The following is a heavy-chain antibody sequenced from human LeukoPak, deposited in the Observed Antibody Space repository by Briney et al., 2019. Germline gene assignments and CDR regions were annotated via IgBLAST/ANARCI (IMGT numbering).Heavy chain of an antibody. Sequence: PGGSLRLSCAASGLTFSSYGMHWVCQAPGKGLEWVAFIRYDGSNKYYADSVKGRFTISRDNSKNTLYLQMNSLRAEDTAVYYCAANQNYYDSSGPSSYWGQGTLVTVSS. CDR1: GLTFSSYG. D-gene: IGHD3-22*01. V-gene: IGHV3-30*02. J-gene: IGHJ4*02. CDR2: IRYDGSNK. CDR3: AANQNYYDSSGPSSY.